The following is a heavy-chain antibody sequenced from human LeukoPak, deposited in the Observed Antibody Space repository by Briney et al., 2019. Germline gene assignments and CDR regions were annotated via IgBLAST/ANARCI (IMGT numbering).Heavy chain of an antibody. CDR2: VSGSGGST. CDR3: AKLGLRYFFDY. D-gene: IGHD3-3*01. J-gene: IGHJ4*02. Sequence: GGSLRLSCAASGFTFSSYAMSWVRQAPGKGLERVSAVSGSGGSTYYADSVKGRFTISRDNSKNTLYLQMNSLRAEDTAVYYCAKLGLRYFFDYWGQGTLVTVFS. V-gene: IGHV3-23*01. CDR1: GFTFSSYA.